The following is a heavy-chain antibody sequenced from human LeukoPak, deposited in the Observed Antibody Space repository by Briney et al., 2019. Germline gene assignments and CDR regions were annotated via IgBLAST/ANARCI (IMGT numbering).Heavy chain of an antibody. Sequence: GASVKVSCKASGYTFTSFAMNWVRQAPGQGPEWMGWINTITGNPTYAQGFTGRFVFSLDTSVSTAYLQISSLKAEDTAVYYCARDQDFRGGQYRRDFDYWGQGTLVTVSS. V-gene: IGHV7-4-1*02. CDR3: ARDQDFRGGQYRRDFDY. CDR2: INTITGNP. D-gene: IGHD3-3*01. J-gene: IGHJ4*02. CDR1: GYTFTSFA.